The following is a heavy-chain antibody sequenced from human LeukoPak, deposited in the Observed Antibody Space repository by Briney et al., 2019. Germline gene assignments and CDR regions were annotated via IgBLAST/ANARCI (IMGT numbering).Heavy chain of an antibody. J-gene: IGHJ3*02. CDR3: ARDGYNWIKDAFDI. Sequence: PGGSLRLSCAASGFTFSSYSMNWVRQAPGKGLEWVSSISSSSSYIYYADSVKGRFTISRDSAKNSLYLQMNSLRAEDTAVYYCARDGYNWIKDAFDIWGQGTMVTVSS. CDR2: ISSSSSYI. V-gene: IGHV3-21*01. CDR1: GFTFSSYS. D-gene: IGHD1/OR15-1a*01.